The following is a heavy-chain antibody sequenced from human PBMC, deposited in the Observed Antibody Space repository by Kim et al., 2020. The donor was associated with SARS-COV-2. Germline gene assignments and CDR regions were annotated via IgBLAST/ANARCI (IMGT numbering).Heavy chain of an antibody. CDR3: AKGVVVLPARGALDI. Sequence: GGSLRLSCAASGFTFSNYAMAWVRQAPGEGLVWVSAISGTGGTTYYADSVKGRFTISRDNSKNTLYLQMTSLRAEDTAVYHCAKGVVVLPARGALDIWGQGTMVTVSS. D-gene: IGHD2-15*01. CDR2: ISGTGGTT. CDR1: GFTFSNYA. V-gene: IGHV3-23*01. J-gene: IGHJ3*02.